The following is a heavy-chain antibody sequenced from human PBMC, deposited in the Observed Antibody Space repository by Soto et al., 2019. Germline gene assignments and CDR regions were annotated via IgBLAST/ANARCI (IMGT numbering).Heavy chain of an antibody. CDR1: GGTFSSYA. J-gene: IGHJ6*02. Sequence: QVQLVQSGAEVKKPGSSVKVSCKASGGTFSSYAISWVRQAPGQGLEGMGGIIPIFGTANYAQKFQGRVTITADESTSTAYMELSSLRSEDTAVYYCARDTKITIFGVVIIIDYYYYGMDVWGQGTTVTVSS. CDR3: ARDTKITIFGVVIIIDYYYYGMDV. V-gene: IGHV1-69*01. CDR2: IIPIFGTA. D-gene: IGHD3-3*01.